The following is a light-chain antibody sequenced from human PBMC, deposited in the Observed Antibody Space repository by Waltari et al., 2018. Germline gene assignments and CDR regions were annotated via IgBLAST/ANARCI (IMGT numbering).Light chain of an antibody. J-gene: IGKJ3*01. CDR1: QSLLDSEDGDTY. CDR2: EVS. Sequence: DIVMTQTPLSLPVSLGEPASISCRSSQSLLDSEDGDTYLEWYLQKPGQSPQLLTYEVSNRASGVPGRFTGSGSDTDFTLKINRVEAEDVGVYYCMQALEFPFTFGPGTKLNIK. V-gene: IGKV2-40*01. CDR3: MQALEFPFT.